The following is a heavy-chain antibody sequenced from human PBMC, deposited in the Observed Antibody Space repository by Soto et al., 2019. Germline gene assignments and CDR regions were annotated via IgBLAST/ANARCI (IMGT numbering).Heavy chain of an antibody. D-gene: IGHD2-2*02. Sequence: QVQLVESGGGVVQPGRSLRLSCAASGFTFSSYGMHWVRQAPGKGLEWVAVIWYDGSNKYYADSVKGRFTSSRDNSKNSLYLQMNHMRAEETPVYCCAIARDLLVQAAIVPWFDPWGQGTMVTVPS. V-gene: IGHV3-33*01. CDR2: IWYDGSNK. CDR3: AIARDLLVQAAIVPWFDP. CDR1: GFTFSSYG. J-gene: IGHJ5*02.